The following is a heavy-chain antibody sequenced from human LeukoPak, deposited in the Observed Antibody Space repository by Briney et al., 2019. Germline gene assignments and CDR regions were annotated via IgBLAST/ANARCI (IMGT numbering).Heavy chain of an antibody. CDR3: ANPQSRGYDYLDY. CDR1: GFTFRNYG. D-gene: IGHD5-12*01. Sequence: GGSLRLSCAASGFTFRNYGMHWVRQAPGKGLEWVAVISIDGSEKYYADSVKGRFTISRDNSKYTLYLQMNSLRGDDTAVYYCANPQSRGYDYLDYWGQGTLVTVCS. CDR2: ISIDGSEK. V-gene: IGHV3-30*18. J-gene: IGHJ4*02.